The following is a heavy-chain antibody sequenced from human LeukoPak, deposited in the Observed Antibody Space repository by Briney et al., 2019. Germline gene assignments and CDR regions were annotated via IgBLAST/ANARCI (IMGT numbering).Heavy chain of an antibody. V-gene: IGHV3-21*01. CDR1: GFTFSGYS. CDR3: ARRNVNWFDP. CDR2: ISSSSSYI. J-gene: IGHJ5*02. Sequence: GGSLSLSCAASGFTFSGYSLNWVRQAPGKGLEWVSSISSSSSYIYYADSVKGRFTISRDNAKNSLYLQMNSLRAEDTAVYYCARRNVNWFDPWGQGTLVTVSS.